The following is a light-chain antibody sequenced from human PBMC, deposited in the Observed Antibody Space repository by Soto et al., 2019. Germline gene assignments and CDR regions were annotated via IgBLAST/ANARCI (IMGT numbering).Light chain of an antibody. CDR3: QQYGSSPLT. Sequence: ENVLTQSPATLSFSPGERSARACGASQSVSNSYLAWYQQKPGLAPRLLIYDASSRATGIPDRFSGSASGTDFTLTISRLEPEDFAVYYCQQYGSSPLTFGGGTKVDIK. CDR2: DAS. V-gene: IGKV3D-20*01. J-gene: IGKJ4*01. CDR1: QSVSNSY.